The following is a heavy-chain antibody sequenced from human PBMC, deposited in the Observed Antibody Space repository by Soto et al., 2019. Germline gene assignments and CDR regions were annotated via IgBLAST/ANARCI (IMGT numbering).Heavy chain of an antibody. D-gene: IGHD3-10*01. V-gene: IGHV4-61*01. CDR3: SYGSSFDY. CDR2: ISHSGRT. Sequence: SEALSLTCTVSGASLRSGSYYWSWIRQPPGKGLEWIGYISHSGRTNYDPSLKSRLTMSVDTSQNQFSLQLNSVTAADTAVYYCSYGSSFDYWGQGTLVTVSS. CDR1: GASLRSGSYY. J-gene: IGHJ4*02.